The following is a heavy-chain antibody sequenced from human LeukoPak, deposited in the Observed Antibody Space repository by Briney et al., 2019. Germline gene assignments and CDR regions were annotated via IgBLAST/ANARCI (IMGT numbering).Heavy chain of an antibody. CDR2: IYPGDSDT. D-gene: IGHD1-26*01. Sequence: GASLQISCKGSGSIFTSYWIGWVRQLPGKGLEWMGIIYPGDSDTRYSPSFQGQVTISADKSISTAYLQWSSLKASDTAMYYCARGATLVYNWFDPWGQGTLATVSS. V-gene: IGHV5-51*01. J-gene: IGHJ5*02. CDR3: ARGATLVYNWFDP. CDR1: GSIFTSYW.